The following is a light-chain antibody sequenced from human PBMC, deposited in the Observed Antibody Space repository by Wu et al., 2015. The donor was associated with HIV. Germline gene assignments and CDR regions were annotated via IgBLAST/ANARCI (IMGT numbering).Light chain of an antibody. CDR2: DAS. V-gene: IGKV3-15*01. J-gene: IGKJ3*01. Sequence: EIVMTQSPATLSVSPGERAALSCRASQSVNNNLAWYQQKPGQAPRLLIYDASTRATGIPARFSGSGSGTEFTLTISSLQSEDFAVYYCQQYNNWPPLFPFGPWDQSGYQT. CDR3: QQYNNWPPLFP. CDR1: QSVNNN.